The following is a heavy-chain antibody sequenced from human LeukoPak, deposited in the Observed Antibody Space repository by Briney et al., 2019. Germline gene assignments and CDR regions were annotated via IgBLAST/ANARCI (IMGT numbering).Heavy chain of an antibody. D-gene: IGHD2-2*01. CDR2: FDPEDGET. V-gene: IGHV1-24*01. CDR3: ATASNPLGYCSSTSCYPLYRSMDV. CDR1: GYTLTELS. J-gene: IGHJ6*02. Sequence: ASVKVSCKVSGYTLTELSMHWVRQAPGKGLEWMGGFDPEDGETIYAQKFQGRVTMTEDTSTDTAYMELSSLRSEDTAVYYCATASNPLGYCSSTSCYPLYRSMDVWGQGTTVTVSS.